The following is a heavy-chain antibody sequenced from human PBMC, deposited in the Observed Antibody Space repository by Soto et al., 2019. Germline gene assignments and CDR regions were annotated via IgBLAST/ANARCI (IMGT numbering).Heavy chain of an antibody. D-gene: IGHD2-15*01. CDR1: GFSLSSYA. V-gene: IGHV3-30*18. CDR2: MSYDETKK. J-gene: IGHJ4*02. CDR3: AKDRRDGDFMPIVVVAF. Sequence: QVRLVESGGGVVQPGGSLRLSCATSGFSLSSYAMHWVRQAPGKGLEWVALMSYDETKKYYADSVKGRFTISRDTSKNTLFLQMNNLRVEDTAVYYCAKDRRDGDFMPIVVVAFWGQGALVTVSS.